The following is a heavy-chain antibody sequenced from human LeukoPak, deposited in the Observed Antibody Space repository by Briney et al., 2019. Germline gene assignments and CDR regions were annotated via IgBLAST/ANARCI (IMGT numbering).Heavy chain of an antibody. CDR1: GYTFTSYG. Sequence: ASVKVSCKTSGYTFTSYGISWVRQAPGQGLEWMGWISAYNGNTNYAQRLQGRVTLTTDTSTGTAYMELRSLGSDDTAVYYCARLTSSGWYSWFDPWGQGTLVTVSS. D-gene: IGHD6-19*01. V-gene: IGHV1-18*01. J-gene: IGHJ5*02. CDR2: ISAYNGNT. CDR3: ARLTSSGWYSWFDP.